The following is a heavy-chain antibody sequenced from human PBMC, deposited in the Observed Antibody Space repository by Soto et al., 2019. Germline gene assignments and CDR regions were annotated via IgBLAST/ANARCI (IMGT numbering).Heavy chain of an antibody. CDR1: GFSLSTSGVG. CDR3: AHSPAYDISPRYYPFDY. V-gene: IGHV2-5*02. Sequence: SGPTLVNPTQTLTLTYTFSGFSLSTSGVGVAWIRQPPGKAPEWLALIYWDDGKRYSPSLKTRLNITKDTSKNQLVLTLTNVDPVHTATYYCAHSPAYDISPRYYPFDYWGQGSLVTVSS. CDR2: IYWDDGK. J-gene: IGHJ4*02. D-gene: IGHD3-9*01.